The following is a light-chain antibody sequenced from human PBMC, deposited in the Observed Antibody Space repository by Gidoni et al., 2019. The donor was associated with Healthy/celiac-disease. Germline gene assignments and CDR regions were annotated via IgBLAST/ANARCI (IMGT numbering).Light chain of an antibody. Sequence: EIVMTPSPATLSVSPGERATLPCRASQSVSSNLAWYQQKPGQAPRPLIYGASTRATGIPARFSGSGSGTEFTLTISSLQSEDVAVYYCQQYNNWPLTFGGGTKVEIK. CDR3: QQYNNWPLT. CDR1: QSVSSN. V-gene: IGKV3-15*01. CDR2: GAS. J-gene: IGKJ4*01.